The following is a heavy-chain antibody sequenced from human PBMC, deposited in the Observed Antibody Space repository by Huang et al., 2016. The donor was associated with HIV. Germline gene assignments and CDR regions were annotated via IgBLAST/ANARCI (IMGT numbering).Heavy chain of an antibody. V-gene: IGHV1-8*02. CDR3: ARSAYGDLDY. CDR1: GYTFTNYE. J-gene: IGHJ4*02. CDR2: MNPNTGNT. D-gene: IGHD4-17*01. Sequence: QVHLVQSGAEVKKPGASVKVSCKASGYTFTNYEINWVRQAPGRGLGWMGWMNPNTGNTGFAQSFQGRDTMTRKTAITTAYMELTSLTSEDTAVYYCARSAYGDLDYWGLGTLVIVSS.